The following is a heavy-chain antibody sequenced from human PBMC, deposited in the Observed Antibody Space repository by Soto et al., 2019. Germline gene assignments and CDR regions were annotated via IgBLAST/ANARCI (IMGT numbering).Heavy chain of an antibody. V-gene: IGHV2-5*02. CDR2: LYWDDDK. Sequence: QITLNESGPTVVRPTETLTLTCRFSGFSLTTSGVGVGWIRQSPGKAPEWLALLYWDDDKRYSESLKSRLSITKDPSKNPVVLTVSDLDPTDTATYYCAHRVLRTVFGLVTTTAIYFDFWGQGTPVAVSS. CDR3: AHRVLRTVFGLVTTTAIYFDF. J-gene: IGHJ4*02. CDR1: GFSLTTSGVG. D-gene: IGHD3-3*01.